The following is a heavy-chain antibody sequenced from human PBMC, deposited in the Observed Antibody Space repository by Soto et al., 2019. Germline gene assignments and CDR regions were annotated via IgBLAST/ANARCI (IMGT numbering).Heavy chain of an antibody. V-gene: IGHV4-31*02. CDR3: ARIVGGVWVGEFDYFDY. CDR2: IYSSGIT. D-gene: IGHD3-10*01. Sequence: NPGKVLEWIGYIYSSGITHYTLSLESRVTISVDTSKNQFSLKLSSVTAADTAGYYCARIVGGVWVGEFDYFDYW. J-gene: IGHJ4*01.